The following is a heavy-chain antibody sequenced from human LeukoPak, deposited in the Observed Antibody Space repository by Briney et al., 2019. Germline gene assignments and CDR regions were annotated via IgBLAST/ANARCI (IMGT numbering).Heavy chain of an antibody. J-gene: IGHJ4*02. D-gene: IGHD6-19*01. V-gene: IGHV1-69*02. CDR2: IIPILGIA. CDR1: GGTFSSYT. Sequence: GASVKVSCKASGGTFSSYTISWVRQAPGQGLEWMGRIIPILGIANYAQKFQGRVTITADKSTSTAYMELSSLRSEDTAVYYCARGLRTKGSGWYYFDYWGQGTLVTVSS. CDR3: ARGLRTKGSGWYYFDY.